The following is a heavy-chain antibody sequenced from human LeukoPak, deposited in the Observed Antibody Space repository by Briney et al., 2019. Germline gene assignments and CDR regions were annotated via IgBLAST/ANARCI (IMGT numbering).Heavy chain of an antibody. CDR1: RFTFSSHA. V-gene: IGHV3-23*01. D-gene: IGHD2-21*02. J-gene: IGHJ4*02. Sequence: GGSLRLSCAASRFTFSSHAMSWVRQAPGKGLGWVSSISVNGDNTYYADSMKGRFTISRDNSKNTLYLQMNSLRAEDTAVYYCAKDRGLLCFDYWGQGTLVTVSS. CDR3: AKDRGLLCFDY. CDR2: ISVNGDNT.